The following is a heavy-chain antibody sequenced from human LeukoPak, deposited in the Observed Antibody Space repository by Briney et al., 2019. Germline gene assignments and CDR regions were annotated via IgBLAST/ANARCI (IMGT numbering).Heavy chain of an antibody. Sequence: GGSLRLSCTASGFTHSTYYMTCVRQAPGKGLECVSVIYSGGSTYYADSVKGRFTVSRDNSKNTLYLQMNSLRAEDTAMYYCARGLVYCTSTTCLLPFDYWGQGTLVTVSS. CDR1: GFTHSTYY. J-gene: IGHJ4*02. D-gene: IGHD2-2*01. CDR3: ARGLVYCTSTTCLLPFDY. V-gene: IGHV3-53*01. CDR2: IYSGGST.